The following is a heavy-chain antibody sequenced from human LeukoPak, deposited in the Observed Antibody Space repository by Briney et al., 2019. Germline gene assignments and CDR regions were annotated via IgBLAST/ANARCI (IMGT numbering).Heavy chain of an antibody. CDR1: GGSFSGYY. J-gene: IGHJ6*03. CDR2: INHSGRT. D-gene: IGHD4-17*01. Sequence: PSETLSLTCAVYGGSFSGYYWSWIRQPPGKGREWIGAINHSGRTNYSPCLKSRATISVDTSKTQFSLKLSSVTAADTAVYYCARVVETVRLLDYYYMDVWGKGTTVTVSS. CDR3: ARVVETVRLLDYYYMDV. V-gene: IGHV4-34*01.